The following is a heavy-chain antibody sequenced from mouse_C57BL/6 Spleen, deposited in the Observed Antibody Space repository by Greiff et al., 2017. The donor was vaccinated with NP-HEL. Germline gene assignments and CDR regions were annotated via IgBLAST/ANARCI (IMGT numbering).Heavy chain of an antibody. CDR3: ARRVTTVVAPYYYAMDY. D-gene: IGHD1-1*01. Sequence: VQLQQSGPGLVQPSQSLSITCTVSGFSLTSYGVHWVRQSPGKGLEWLGVIWSGGSTDYNAAFISRLSISKDNSKSQVFFKMNSLQADDTAIYYCARRVTTVVAPYYYAMDYWGQGTSVTVSS. CDR1: GFSLTSYG. J-gene: IGHJ4*01. CDR2: IWSGGST. V-gene: IGHV2-2*01.